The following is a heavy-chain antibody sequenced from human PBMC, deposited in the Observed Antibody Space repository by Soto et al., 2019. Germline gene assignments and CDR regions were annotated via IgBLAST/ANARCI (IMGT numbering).Heavy chain of an antibody. V-gene: IGHV6-1*01. J-gene: IGHJ6*02. CDR3: ARAKEYSSSSGMDV. CDR1: GASVSSNSAA. CDR2: TYFRSKWYN. D-gene: IGHD6-6*01. Sequence: QVQLQQSGPGLVKPSQTLSLTCAISGASVSSNSAAWNWIRQSPSRGLEWLGRTYFRSKWYNDYSLSVKSRLTINPDTSKNQFSLQLNSVTPEDTAVYYCARAKEYSSSSGMDVWGQGTTVTVSS.